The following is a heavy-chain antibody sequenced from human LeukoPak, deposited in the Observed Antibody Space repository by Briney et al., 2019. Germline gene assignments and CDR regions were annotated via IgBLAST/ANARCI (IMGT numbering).Heavy chain of an antibody. Sequence: QPGGSLRLSCAASGFTFSSYNMNWVRQAPGKGLEWVSDISSSGSTIYFADSVKGPFTISRDNAKNSLYLQMNSLRDEDTAVYYCARLEYYYVSGNYYKLFDYWGQGTLVTVCS. CDR2: ISSSGSTI. J-gene: IGHJ4*02. CDR1: GFTFSSYN. V-gene: IGHV3-48*02. CDR3: ARLEYYYVSGNYYKLFDY. D-gene: IGHD3-10*01.